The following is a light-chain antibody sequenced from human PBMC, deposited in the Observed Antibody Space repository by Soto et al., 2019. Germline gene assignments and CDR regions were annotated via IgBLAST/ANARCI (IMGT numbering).Light chain of an antibody. Sequence: ENVLTQSPGTLSLSPGERATLSCRASQSVSSAYLAWYQQKPGQAPRLLIYGASSRATGIPDRFSGSGSGTDFTLTIIRLEPEDVAVYYCQQYCSSPLTFGQGTKVEIK. J-gene: IGKJ1*01. CDR1: QSVSSAY. CDR2: GAS. V-gene: IGKV3-20*01. CDR3: QQYCSSPLT.